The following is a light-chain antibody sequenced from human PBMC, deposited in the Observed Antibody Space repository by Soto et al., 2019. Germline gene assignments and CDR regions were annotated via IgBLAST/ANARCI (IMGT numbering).Light chain of an antibody. V-gene: IGLV4-60*02. CDR2: LDRSGSY. Sequence: QSVLTQSSSASASLGSSVKLTCILSSGHSTYIIAWHQQQPGKAPRFLMTLDRSGSYNRGSGVPDRFSGSSSGADRYLTISNHQFEDEGDYYCETWYSNTHKVFGGGTELTVL. J-gene: IGLJ3*02. CDR3: ETWYSNTHKV. CDR1: SGHSTYI.